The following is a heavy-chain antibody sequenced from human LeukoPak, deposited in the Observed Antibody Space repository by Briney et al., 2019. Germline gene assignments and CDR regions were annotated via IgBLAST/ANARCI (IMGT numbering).Heavy chain of an antibody. CDR1: GFTLSNHA. J-gene: IGHJ4*02. CDR3: ARDREWAARVFDY. Sequence: PGGSLRLSCAVSGFTLSNHAVSWVRQVPGKGLEWVSIVVGTGGTWYADAVKGRFVLSRDNSKNTVYLQMNSLRAEDTAVYYCARDREWAARVFDYWGQGTLVTVSS. V-gene: IGHV3-66*03. CDR2: VVGTGGT. D-gene: IGHD6-6*01.